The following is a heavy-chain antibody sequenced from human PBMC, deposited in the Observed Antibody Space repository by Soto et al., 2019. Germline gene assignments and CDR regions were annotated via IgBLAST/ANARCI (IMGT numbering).Heavy chain of an antibody. CDR1: GFTFSSYS. CDR3: ARVSPMYSSSWDDY. V-gene: IGHV3-21*01. CDR2: ISSSSSYI. J-gene: IGHJ4*02. D-gene: IGHD6-13*01. Sequence: GGSLRLSCAASGFTFSSYSMNWVRQAPGKGLEWVSSISSSSSYIYYADSVKGRFTISRDNAKNSLYLQMNSLRAEDTAVYYCARVSPMYSSSWDDYWGQGTLVTVSS.